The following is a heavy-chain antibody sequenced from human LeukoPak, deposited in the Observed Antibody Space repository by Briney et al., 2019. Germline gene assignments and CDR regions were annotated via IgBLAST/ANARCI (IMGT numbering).Heavy chain of an antibody. CDR2: ISSSASTI. CDR3: AGGVPTTL. D-gene: IGHD1-26*01. CDR1: GFSFSSYD. J-gene: IGHJ4*02. Sequence: PGGSLRLSCAASGFSFSSYDMNWVRQAPGKGLEWVSYISSSASTIYYVDSVKGRFAISRDSAKNSLYLQMNSLRAEDTAAYYCAGGVPTTLWGQGTLVTVSS. V-gene: IGHV3-48*03.